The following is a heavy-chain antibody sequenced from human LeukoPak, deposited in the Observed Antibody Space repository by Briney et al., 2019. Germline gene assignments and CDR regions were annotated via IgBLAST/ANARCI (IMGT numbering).Heavy chain of an antibody. Sequence: GGSLRLSCAAYGFTFSSYSMNWVRQAPGKGLEWVSSISSSSSYIYYADSVKGRFTISRDNAKNSLYLQMNSLRAEDTAVYYCAREGIAAALDYWGQGTLVTVSS. V-gene: IGHV3-21*01. CDR3: AREGIAAALDY. CDR1: GFTFSSYS. D-gene: IGHD6-13*01. J-gene: IGHJ4*02. CDR2: ISSSSSYI.